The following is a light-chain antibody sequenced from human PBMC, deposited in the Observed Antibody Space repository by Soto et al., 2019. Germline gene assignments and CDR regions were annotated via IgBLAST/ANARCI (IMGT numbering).Light chain of an antibody. J-gene: IGKJ4*01. CDR1: QSVGSN. V-gene: IGKV3-15*01. Sequence: EIVMTQSPAALSMSPGERTTLSCRASQSVGSNLAWYQQKPGQAPRLLIYGASTRATGIPARFSGSGSGTEFTLTTSSRQSEDFAVYYCQQYNNWPGLTFGGGTKVEI. CDR2: GAS. CDR3: QQYNNWPGLT.